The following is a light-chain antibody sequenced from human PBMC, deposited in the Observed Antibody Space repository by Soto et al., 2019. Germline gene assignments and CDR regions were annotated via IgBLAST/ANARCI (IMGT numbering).Light chain of an antibody. Sequence: AIQMTQSPSSLSASVGDRVTITCRASQDISADVGWYQQTPGKAPKLLISGASRLQSGVPSRFSGSGSGAAFTLTITRLRPEDSATYYCLQNHNFPRTFGQGTKVEI. CDR1: QDISAD. CDR2: GAS. J-gene: IGKJ1*01. V-gene: IGKV1-6*01. CDR3: LQNHNFPRT.